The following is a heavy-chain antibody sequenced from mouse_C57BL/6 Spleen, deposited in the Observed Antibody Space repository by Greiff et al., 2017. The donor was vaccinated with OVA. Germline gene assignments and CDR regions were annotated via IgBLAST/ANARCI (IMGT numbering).Heavy chain of an antibody. J-gene: IGHJ3*01. CDR3: ARNWERSWFAN. D-gene: IGHD4-1*01. V-gene: IGHV1-18*01. Sequence: EVQLQQSGPELVKPGASVTIPCKASGYTFTDYNMDWVKQSHGKSLAWIGDINPNNGGTIYNQKFKGKATLTVDKSSSTAYMELRSLTSEDTAVYYCARNWERSWFANWGQGTLVTVSA. CDR2: INPNNGGT. CDR1: GYTFTDYN.